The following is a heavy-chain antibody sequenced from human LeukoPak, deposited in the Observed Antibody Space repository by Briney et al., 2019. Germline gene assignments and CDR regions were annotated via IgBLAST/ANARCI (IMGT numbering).Heavy chain of an antibody. CDR2: ISDSGDST. CDR1: GFTFSNYA. J-gene: IGHJ4*02. CDR3: AKTKIVATFFDY. V-gene: IGHV3-23*01. D-gene: IGHD5-12*01. Sequence: GGSLRPSCAASGFTFSNYAMSWVRQAPGKGLEWVSGISDSGDSTYYADSVKGRFTISRDNSKNTLYLQMNSLRAEDTAIYYCAKTKIVATFFDYWGQGTLVTVSS.